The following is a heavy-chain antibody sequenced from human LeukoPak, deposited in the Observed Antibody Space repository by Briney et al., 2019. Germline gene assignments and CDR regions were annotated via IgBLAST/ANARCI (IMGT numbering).Heavy chain of an antibody. D-gene: IGHD4-17*01. J-gene: IGHJ4*02. V-gene: IGHV3-30-3*01. CDR2: ISYDGSNK. CDR3: ARGSDYGDFCFDY. CDR1: GFTFSSYA. Sequence: GGSLRLSCAASGFTFSSYAMHWVRQAPGKGLEWVAVISYDGSNKYYADSVKGRFTISRDNSKNTLYLQMNSLRAEDTAVYYCARGSDYGDFCFDYWGQGTLVTVSS.